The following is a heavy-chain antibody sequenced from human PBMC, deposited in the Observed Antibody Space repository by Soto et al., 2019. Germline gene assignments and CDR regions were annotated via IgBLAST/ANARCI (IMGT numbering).Heavy chain of an antibody. V-gene: IGHV1-2*02. CDR2: INPNSGGT. CDR1: GYTFTGYY. CDR3: ARDRGLTSASGSNNWFDP. D-gene: IGHD3-10*01. J-gene: IGHJ5*02. Sequence: ASVKVSCKASGYTFTGYYMHWVRQAPGQGLEWMGWINPNSGGTNYAQKFQGRVTMTRDTSISTAYMELSRLRSDDTAVYYCARDRGLTSASGSNNWFDPWGQGTLVTVSS.